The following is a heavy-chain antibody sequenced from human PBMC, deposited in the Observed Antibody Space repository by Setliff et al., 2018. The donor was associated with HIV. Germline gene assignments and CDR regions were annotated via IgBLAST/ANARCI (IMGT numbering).Heavy chain of an antibody. CDR3: ARAPNSPYYSNVWYADH. CDR2: LYPDDSDT. J-gene: IGHJ5*02. V-gene: IGHV5-51*01. D-gene: IGHD3-22*01. Sequence: GESLKISCQTSGYTFSIYWIGWVRQRPGKGLEWMAILYPDDSDTRYSPSFQGQVTISADKSIGTAYLQWNSLKASDTALYFCARAPNSPYYSNVWYADHWGQGTLVTVSS. CDR1: GYTFSIYW.